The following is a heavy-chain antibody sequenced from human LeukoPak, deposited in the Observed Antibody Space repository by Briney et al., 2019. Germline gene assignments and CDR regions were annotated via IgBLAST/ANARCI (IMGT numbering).Heavy chain of an antibody. J-gene: IGHJ4*02. CDR3: ARSKFYFDS. Sequence: GGSLRLSCAASGFTFRSYWMNWVRQAPGKGLEWVANTKQDGSETYYVDSVRGRFTISRDNAKNSLFLQMNSLRVEDTAVYYCARSKFYFDSWGLGTVVAVSS. V-gene: IGHV3-7*01. CDR1: GFTFRSYW. CDR2: TKQDGSET.